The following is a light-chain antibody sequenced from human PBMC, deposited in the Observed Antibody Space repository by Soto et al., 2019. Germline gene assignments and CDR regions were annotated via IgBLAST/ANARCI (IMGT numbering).Light chain of an antibody. Sequence: QSVLTQPASVSGSPGQSITISCTGTGSDVGGYNYVSWYQLHPDKAPKVIISEVSNRPSGVSSRFSGSKSGNTASLTISGLQDEDESYYYCASYRTSPPYVFGTGTKLTVL. J-gene: IGLJ1*01. CDR2: EVS. CDR3: ASYRTSPPYV. CDR1: GSDVGGYNY. V-gene: IGLV2-14*01.